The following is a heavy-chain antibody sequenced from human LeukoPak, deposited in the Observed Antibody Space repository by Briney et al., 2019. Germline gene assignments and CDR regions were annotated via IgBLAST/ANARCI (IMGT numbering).Heavy chain of an antibody. CDR1: GINFRTSG. D-gene: IGHD6-13*01. V-gene: IGHV3-30*02. J-gene: IGHJ4*02. CDR3: AREGGRAAAGRFDY. Sequence: QPGGSLTLSCAASGINFRTSGMHWVRQAPGKGLEWVTFIQNDGSDKYYAASVTGRFTISRDNSKNTVYLHMNSLRADDTALYYCAREGGRAAAGRFDYWGQGTLVTVSS. CDR2: IQNDGSDK.